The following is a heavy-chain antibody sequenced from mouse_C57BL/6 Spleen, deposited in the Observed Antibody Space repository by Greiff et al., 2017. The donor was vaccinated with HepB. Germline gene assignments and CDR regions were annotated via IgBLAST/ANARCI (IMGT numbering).Heavy chain of an antibody. CDR2: ISEGGSYT. Sequence: DGMLVESGGGLVKPGGSLKLSCAASGFPFSSYAMSWVSQTPEKRLEWVATISEGGSYTYYPDNVKGRFTISRDNAKNNLYLQMSHLKSEDTAMYYCARDLTGTWFAYWGQGTLVTVSA. D-gene: IGHD4-1*01. J-gene: IGHJ3*01. V-gene: IGHV5-4*03. CDR3: ARDLTGTWFAY. CDR1: GFPFSSYA.